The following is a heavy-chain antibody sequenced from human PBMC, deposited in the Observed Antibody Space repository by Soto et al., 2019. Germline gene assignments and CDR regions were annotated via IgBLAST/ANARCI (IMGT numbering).Heavy chain of an antibody. CDR3: ARSLRQWLVRGFDY. V-gene: IGHV4-59*13. CDR2: IYYSGST. J-gene: IGHJ4*02. CDR1: GGSISSYY. D-gene: IGHD6-19*01. Sequence: SETLSLTCTVSGGSISSYYWSWIRQPPGKGLEWIGYIYYSGSTNYNPSLKSRVTISVDTSKNQFSLKLSSVTAADTAVYYCARSLRQWLVRGFDYWGQGTLVTVSS.